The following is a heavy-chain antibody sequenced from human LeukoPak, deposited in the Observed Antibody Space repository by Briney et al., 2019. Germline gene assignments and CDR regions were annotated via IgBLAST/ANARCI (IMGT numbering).Heavy chain of an antibody. CDR1: GFTFSSYW. CDR2: IQQGGSHK. J-gene: IGHJ3*02. Sequence: GGSLRLSCAASGFTFSSYWMGWVRQAPGKGLEWVASIQQGGSHKYYMDSVEGRFTISRDNAKSSLFLQMNSLRAEDTAVYYCARAPIDSNSWYHAFDIWGQGTMVIVSS. D-gene: IGHD6-13*01. V-gene: IGHV3-7*01. CDR3: ARAPIDSNSWYHAFDI.